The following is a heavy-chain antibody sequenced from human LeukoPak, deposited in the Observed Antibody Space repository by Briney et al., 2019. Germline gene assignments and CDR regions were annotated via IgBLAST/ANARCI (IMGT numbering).Heavy chain of an antibody. CDR2: INHSGST. V-gene: IGHV4-34*01. Sequence: SETLSLTCAVYGGSFSGYYWSWIRQPPGKGLEWIGEINHSGSTNYNPSLKSRVTISVYTSKNQFSLKLSSVTAADTAVYYCATRSIVVVVAATPGWFDPWGQGTLVTVSS. CDR3: ATRSIVVVVAATPGWFDP. CDR1: GGSFSGYY. D-gene: IGHD2-15*01. J-gene: IGHJ5*02.